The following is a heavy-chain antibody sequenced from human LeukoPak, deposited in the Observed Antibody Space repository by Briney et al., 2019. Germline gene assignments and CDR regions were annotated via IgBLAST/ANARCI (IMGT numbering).Heavy chain of an antibody. D-gene: IGHD3-3*01. CDR3: ARDATYYDFWSGSLNVDAFDI. V-gene: IGHV4-39*07. CDR2: IYYSGST. J-gene: IGHJ3*02. Sequence: SETLSLTCTVSGGSISSSSYYWGWIRQPPGKGLEWIGSIYYSGSTYYNPSLKSRVTISVDTSKNQFSLKLSSVTAADTAVYYCARDATYYDFWSGSLNVDAFDIWGQGTMVTVSS. CDR1: GGSISSSSYY.